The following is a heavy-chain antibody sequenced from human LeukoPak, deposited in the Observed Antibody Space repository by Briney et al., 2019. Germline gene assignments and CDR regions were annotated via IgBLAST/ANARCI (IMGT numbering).Heavy chain of an antibody. CDR2: INPSGGST. CDR1: GYTFTSYY. CDR3: ARDRPGQGGTYD. V-gene: IGHV1-46*01. Sequence: GASVTVSCKASGYTFTSYYMHWVRQAPGQGLEWMGIINPSGGSTSYAQKFQGRVTMTRDTSTSTVYMELSSLRSEDTAVYYCARDRPGQGGTYDWGQGTLVTVSS. D-gene: IGHD1-26*01. J-gene: IGHJ4*02.